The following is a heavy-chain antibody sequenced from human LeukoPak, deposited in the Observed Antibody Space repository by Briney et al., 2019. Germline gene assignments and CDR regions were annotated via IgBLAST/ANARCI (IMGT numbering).Heavy chain of an antibody. D-gene: IGHD6-19*01. V-gene: IGHV4-59*01. Sequence: PSETLSLTCTVPGGSISSYYWTWIRQPPGKGLEWIGHIYYSGSTNYNPSLKSRVTISVDTSKSQFSLKLSSVTAADTAVYYCARGQWLNSYWGQGTLVTVSS. J-gene: IGHJ4*02. CDR2: IYYSGST. CDR3: ARGQWLNSY. CDR1: GGSISSYY.